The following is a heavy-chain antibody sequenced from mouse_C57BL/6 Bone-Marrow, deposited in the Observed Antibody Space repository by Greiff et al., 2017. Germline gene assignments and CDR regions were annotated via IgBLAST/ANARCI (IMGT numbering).Heavy chain of an antibody. J-gene: IGHJ2*01. Sequence: QVQLKQSGPELVKPGASVKISCKASGYAFSSSWMKWVKQRPGKGLEWIGRIYPGDGDTNYNGKFKGKATLSVDKSSSTAYMHLSSLTSEDSAVYYCARYSNYLDYWGQGTTLTVSS. V-gene: IGHV1-82*01. CDR3: ARYSNYLDY. CDR2: IYPGDGDT. D-gene: IGHD2-5*01. CDR1: GYAFSSSW.